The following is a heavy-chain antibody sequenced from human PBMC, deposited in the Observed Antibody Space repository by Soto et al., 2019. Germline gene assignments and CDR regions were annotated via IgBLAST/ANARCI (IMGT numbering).Heavy chain of an antibody. Sequence: QLQLQESGPGLVKPSETQSLTCTVSGGSISSNNYYWAWIRQPPGKGLEWIGSGYHGGNTYYNPSHKSRVTISVDTSTNQFSLKLNSVTAADTAVYYCARHLSGYGYLYFEYWGQGILVTVSS. V-gene: IGHV4-39*01. CDR2: GYHGGNT. D-gene: IGHD5-18*01. J-gene: IGHJ4*02. CDR1: GGSISSNNYY. CDR3: ARHLSGYGYLYFEY.